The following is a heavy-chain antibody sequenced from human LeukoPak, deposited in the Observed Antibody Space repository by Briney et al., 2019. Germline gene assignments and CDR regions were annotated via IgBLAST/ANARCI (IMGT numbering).Heavy chain of an antibody. CDR3: ARDTFRYSVDYLDYSYYGMDV. CDR2: INPSGGST. J-gene: IGHJ6*02. V-gene: IGHV1-46*01. D-gene: IGHD2/OR15-2a*01. CDR1: GYTFTSYY. Sequence: ASVTVSCTASGYTFTSYYMHWVRQAPGQGLEWMGIINPSGGSTSYAQKFQVRVTMTRDTSTSTVYMELSSLRSEDTAVYYCARDTFRYSVDYLDYSYYGMDVWAQGPTVTVSS.